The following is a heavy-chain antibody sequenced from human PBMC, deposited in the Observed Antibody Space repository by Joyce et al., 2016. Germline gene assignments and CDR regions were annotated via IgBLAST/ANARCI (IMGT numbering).Heavy chain of an antibody. D-gene: IGHD6-6*01. CDR1: GFIFDDYT. CDR3: AKDKYMRSSRESHFHH. CDR2: ITWDAGSI. J-gene: IGHJ1*01. Sequence: EVQLVDSGGVVVQPGGSLRLSCAASGFIFDDYTMFWVRQPPGKGLVWVSLITWDAGSIYYADSVKDRFTISRDNSKNSLFLQINRLKTEDTALYYCAKDKYMRSSRESHFHHWGQGTPVIVSS. V-gene: IGHV3-43*01.